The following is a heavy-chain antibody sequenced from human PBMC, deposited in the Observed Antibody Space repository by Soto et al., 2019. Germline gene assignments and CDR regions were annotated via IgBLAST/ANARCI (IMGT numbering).Heavy chain of an antibody. CDR1: GYTFTNYW. D-gene: IGHD4-17*01. CDR2: IHPGDSDT. V-gene: IGHV5-51*01. J-gene: IGHJ6*02. Sequence: PGESLKISCKGSGYTFTNYWIVWVRQIPGKGLEWMGIIHPGDSDTRYSPSFQGQVTISADRSISTAYLQWSSLKASDTGMYYCARYPTLTDYFFHGMDVWGQGTTVTV. CDR3: ARYPTLTDYFFHGMDV.